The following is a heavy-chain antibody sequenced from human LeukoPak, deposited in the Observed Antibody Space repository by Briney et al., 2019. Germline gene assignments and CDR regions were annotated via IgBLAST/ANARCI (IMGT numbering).Heavy chain of an antibody. Sequence: ASVKVSCKASGYTFTGYYMHWVRQAPGQGLEWMGWINPNSGGTNYAQKFQGWVTMTRDTSISTAYMELSRLRSDDTAVYYCAILWFGELLGAFDIWGQGTMVTVSS. CDR3: AILWFGELLGAFDI. CDR1: GYTFTGYY. J-gene: IGHJ3*02. V-gene: IGHV1-2*04. CDR2: INPNSGGT. D-gene: IGHD3-10*01.